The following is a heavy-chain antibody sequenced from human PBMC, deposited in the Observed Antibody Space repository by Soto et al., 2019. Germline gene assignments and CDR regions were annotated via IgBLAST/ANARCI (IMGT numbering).Heavy chain of an antibody. CDR1: GFTVSGMF. V-gene: IGHV3-53*01. CDR2: IYPAGPT. CDR3: ARDADSSGPHY. D-gene: IGHD6-19*01. Sequence: PGGSLRLSCAASGFTVSGMFMNWVRQAPGKGLEWVSVIYPAGPTYYADAVKGRFTISRDNSKNTLFLQLNNLRAEDTAVYYCARDADSSGPHYWGQGILGTVS. J-gene: IGHJ4*02.